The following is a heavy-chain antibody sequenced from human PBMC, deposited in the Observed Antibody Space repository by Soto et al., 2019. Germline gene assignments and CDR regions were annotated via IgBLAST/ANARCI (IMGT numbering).Heavy chain of an antibody. Sequence: GASVKVSCKASGYTFTSYDINWVRQATGQGLEWMGWMNPNSGNTGYAQKFQGRVTMTRNTSISTAYMELSSLRSEDTAVYYCARGPQQYYYDSSGYYGLGGWFDPWGQGTLVTVSS. CDR1: GYTFTSYD. D-gene: IGHD3-22*01. V-gene: IGHV1-8*01. J-gene: IGHJ5*02. CDR2: MNPNSGNT. CDR3: ARGPQQYYYDSSGYYGLGGWFDP.